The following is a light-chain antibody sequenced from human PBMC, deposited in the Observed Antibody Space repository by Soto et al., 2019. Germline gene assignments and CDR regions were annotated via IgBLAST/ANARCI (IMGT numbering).Light chain of an antibody. V-gene: IGKV1-39*01. CDR1: QTISTY. CDR3: QQSDSTPYT. Sequence: DIQMTQSPSSLSASVGDSVTITGRASQTISTYLNWYQQKPGKAPRLLIYDASSLLSGVPSRFSGSGSGTDFTLTIASLQPEDFSTYYCQQSDSTPYTFGQGTKVEI. CDR2: DAS. J-gene: IGKJ2*01.